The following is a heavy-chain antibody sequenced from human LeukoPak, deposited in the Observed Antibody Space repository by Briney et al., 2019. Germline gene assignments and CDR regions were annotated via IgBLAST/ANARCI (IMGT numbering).Heavy chain of an antibody. J-gene: IGHJ4*02. CDR1: GDSISTAGYS. Sequence: SETLSLTCTVSGDSISTAGYSWSWIRQSPGRGLEWIGFRFDGGGTYYNSALQSRVTISVDTSKNQLSLKMRSVIAEDTAMYYCARDVIWFGELLDDYWGQGTLVTVSS. V-gene: IGHV4-30-2*06. CDR2: RFDGGGT. CDR3: ARDVIWFGELLDDY. D-gene: IGHD3-10*01.